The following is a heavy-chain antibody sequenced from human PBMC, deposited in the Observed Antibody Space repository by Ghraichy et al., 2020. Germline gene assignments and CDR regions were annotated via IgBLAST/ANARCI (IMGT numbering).Heavy chain of an antibody. CDR3: ASGLDQVVPAAPEYDAFDI. J-gene: IGHJ3*02. V-gene: IGHV4-38-2*02. CDR1: GYSISSGYY. CDR2: IYHSGST. D-gene: IGHD2-2*01. Sequence: SETLSLTCTVSGYSISSGYYWGWIRQPPGKGLEWIGRIYHSGSTYYNPSLKSRVTISVDTSKNQFSLKLSSVTAADTAVYYCASGLDQVVPAAPEYDAFDIWGQGKMVTVSS.